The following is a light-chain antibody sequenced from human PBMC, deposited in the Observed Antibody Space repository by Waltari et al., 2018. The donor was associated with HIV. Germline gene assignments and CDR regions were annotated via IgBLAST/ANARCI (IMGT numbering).Light chain of an antibody. V-gene: IGLV2-23*02. CDR3: CSYAGSSTLNYI. CDR1: SSDFGTYNL. J-gene: IGLJ1*01. Sequence: QSALTQPASVSGSPGQSITISCTGTSSDFGTYNLVSWYQHHPGKAPKLMIYEVSKRPSGISNRFSGSKSGNTASLTISGLQAEDEADYYCCSYAGSSTLNYIFGTGTKVTVL. CDR2: EVS.